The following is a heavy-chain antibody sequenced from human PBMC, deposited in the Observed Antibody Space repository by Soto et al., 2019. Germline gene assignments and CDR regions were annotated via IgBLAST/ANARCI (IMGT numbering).Heavy chain of an antibody. CDR2: INAGDGDT. D-gene: IGHD5-18*01. V-gene: IGHV1-3*01. Sequence: GASVKVSCKASGYTFTRFAIYWLRQAPGQSLEWMGWINAGDGDTKYSHNFQGRVTFTRDTSASTVYMDLSSLRFEDTAVYYCAREARRGYTYGYNWFDPWGQGTLVTVSS. J-gene: IGHJ5*01. CDR3: AREARRGYTYGYNWFDP. CDR1: GYTFTRFA.